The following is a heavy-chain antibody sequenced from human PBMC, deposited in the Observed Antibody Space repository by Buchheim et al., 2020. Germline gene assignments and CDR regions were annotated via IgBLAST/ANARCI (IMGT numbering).Heavy chain of an antibody. V-gene: IGHV3-23*01. CDR3: AKKISGSYHPFDD. D-gene: IGHD2-15*01. CDR1: GFTFSSYA. CDR2: SSTSGTTT. Sequence: EVQLLESGGGLVQPGGSLRLSCAASGFTFSSYAMSWVRQAPGKRLEWVSVSSTSGTTTFYADSVKGRFTIPRDNSKNTLYLQMNSLRAEDTVVYYCAKKISGSYHPFDDWGQGT. J-gene: IGHJ4*02.